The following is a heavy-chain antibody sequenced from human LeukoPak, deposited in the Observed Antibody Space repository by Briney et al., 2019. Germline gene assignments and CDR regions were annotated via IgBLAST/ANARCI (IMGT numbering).Heavy chain of an antibody. CDR2: ISASGYST. D-gene: IGHD3-3*01. CDR1: GFTFSSYA. CDR3: AKGYDSPDY. Sequence: GGSLRLSCAASGFTFSSYAMSWVRQAPGKGLEWVSVISASGYSTYYADSVKGRFTISRDNSKNALYLQMNSLRAEDTAVYYCAKGYDSPDYWGQGTLVTVSS. V-gene: IGHV3-23*01. J-gene: IGHJ4*02.